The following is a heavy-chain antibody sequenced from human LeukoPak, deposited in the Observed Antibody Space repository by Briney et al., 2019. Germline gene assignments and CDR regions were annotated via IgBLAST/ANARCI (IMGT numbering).Heavy chain of an antibody. CDR2: IFSGGTI. D-gene: IGHD3-22*01. CDR3: AREDYADSSGYYSSGEY. J-gene: IGHJ4*02. CDR1: GFAISNYY. V-gene: IGHV3-66*01. Sequence: PGGSLRLSCEASGFAISNYYMSWVRQAPGKGLDWVSVIFSGGTIYYADAVKGRFTISKDNSKNTLYLQMNSLRAEDTAVYYCAREDYADSSGYYSSGEYWGQGTLVTVSS.